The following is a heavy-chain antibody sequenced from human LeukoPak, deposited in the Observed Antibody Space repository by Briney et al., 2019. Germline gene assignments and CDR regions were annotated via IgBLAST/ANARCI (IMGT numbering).Heavy chain of an antibody. CDR3: VRWRWLQSEFDY. V-gene: IGHV3-7*01. Sequence: PGGSLRLSCAASGFTFSSYWMSWVRQAPQKGLEWVASIKGDGSETFYVDSVKGRFTISRDNAQRSLFLQMNSLRAEDTAVYYCVRWRWLQSEFDYWGQGTLVTVPS. D-gene: IGHD5-24*01. J-gene: IGHJ4*01. CDR2: IKGDGSET. CDR1: GFTFSSYW.